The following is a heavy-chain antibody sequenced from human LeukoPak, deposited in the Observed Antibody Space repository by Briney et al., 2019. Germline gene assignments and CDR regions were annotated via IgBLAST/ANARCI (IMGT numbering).Heavy chain of an antibody. CDR2: INPNSGGT. CDR3: ARDRYGSSDMDV. J-gene: IGHJ6*03. Sequence: ASVKVSCKASGYTFTGYYMHWVRQAPGQGREWMGWINPNSGGTNYAQKFQGRVTMTRDTSISTAYMEVSRLRSDDTAVYYCARDRYGSSDMDVWGKGTTVTVSS. V-gene: IGHV1-2*02. CDR1: GYTFTGYY. D-gene: IGHD1-26*01.